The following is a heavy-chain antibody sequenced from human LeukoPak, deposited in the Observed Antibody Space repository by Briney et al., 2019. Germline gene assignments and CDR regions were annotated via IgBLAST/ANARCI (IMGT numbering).Heavy chain of an antibody. Sequence: SETLSLTCTVSGGSISSGSYYWSWIRQPAGKGLEWIGRIYTSGSTNYNPSLKSRVTISVDTSKNQFSLKLSSVTAADTAVYYCAREYYYDSNGYYHWGQGTLVTVSS. CDR1: GGSISSGSYY. J-gene: IGHJ5*02. V-gene: IGHV4-61*02. CDR2: IYTSGST. D-gene: IGHD3-22*01. CDR3: AREYYYDSNGYYH.